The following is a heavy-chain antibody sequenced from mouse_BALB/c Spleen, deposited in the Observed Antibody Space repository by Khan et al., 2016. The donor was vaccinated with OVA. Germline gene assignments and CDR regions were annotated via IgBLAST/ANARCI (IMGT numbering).Heavy chain of an antibody. D-gene: IGHD1-1*01. V-gene: IGHV3-1*02. CDR2: IHYNGST. CDR1: GYSITSGYS. CDR3: ARWGTTVIDYVYVDV. Sequence: EVQLQESGPDLVKPSQSLSLTCTVTGYSITSGYSWHWIRQFPGNKLEWMGYIHYNGSTNYNPSLQSRISITRDTSKNQFFLQLNSVTTEATVTYYGARWGTTVIDYVYVDVWGAGTAVTVSS. J-gene: IGHJ1*01.